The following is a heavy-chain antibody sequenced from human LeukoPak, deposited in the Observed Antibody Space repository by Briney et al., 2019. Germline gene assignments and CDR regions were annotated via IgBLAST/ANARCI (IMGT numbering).Heavy chain of an antibody. CDR3: ARDRWRGTDYFDS. CDR1: GSTFSSYT. D-gene: IGHD3-3*01. V-gene: IGHV3-30*04. J-gene: IGHJ4*02. CDR2: ISYDGNYK. Sequence: PGGSLRLSCTASGSTFSSYTVHWVRQAPGKWLEWVAVISYDGNYKYYADSVKGRFTLSRDNSKNTLYLQMNSLSVEDTAVYYCARDRWRGTDYFDSWGPGTLVTVSS.